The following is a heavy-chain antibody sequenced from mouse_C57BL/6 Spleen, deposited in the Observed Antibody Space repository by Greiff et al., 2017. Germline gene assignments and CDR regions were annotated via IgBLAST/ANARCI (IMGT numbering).Heavy chain of an antibody. Sequence: EVQLQQSGPELVKPGASVKISCKASGYTFTDYYMNWVKQSHGKSLEWIGDINPNNGGTSYNQKFKGKATLTVDKSSSTAYMELRSLTSEDSAVYYCARSGSVNFDYWGQGTTLTVSS. CDR2: INPNNGGT. D-gene: IGHD1-1*01. CDR3: ARSGSVNFDY. V-gene: IGHV1-26*01. CDR1: GYTFTDYY. J-gene: IGHJ2*01.